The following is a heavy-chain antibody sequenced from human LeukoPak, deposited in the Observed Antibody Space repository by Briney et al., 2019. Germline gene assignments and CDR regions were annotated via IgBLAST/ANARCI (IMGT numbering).Heavy chain of an antibody. J-gene: IGHJ6*03. D-gene: IGHD2-15*01. CDR1: GGSISSGSYY. Sequence: SETLSLTCTVSGGSISSGSYYWSWIRQPAGKGLEWIGRIYTSGSTNYNPSLKSRVTISVDTSKNQFSLKLSSATAADTAVYYCARERGWSIYCYMDVWGKGTTVTVSS. V-gene: IGHV4-61*02. CDR2: IYTSGST. CDR3: ARERGWSIYCYMDV.